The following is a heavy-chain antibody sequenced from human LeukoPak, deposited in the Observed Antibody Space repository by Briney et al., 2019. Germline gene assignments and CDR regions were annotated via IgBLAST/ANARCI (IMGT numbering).Heavy chain of an antibody. CDR1: VFTFSTYS. CDR3: VRDPDALDF. V-gene: IGHV3-48*02. J-gene: IGHJ4*02. CDR2: IRSSGSPR. Sequence: GGSLRLSCKAPVFTFSTYSMNWVRQAPGKRLEWVSYIRSSGSPRYYADSVKGRFTISRDDAKSSLYLQMDNLRDEDTAVYYCVRDPDALDFWGQGTLVTVSP.